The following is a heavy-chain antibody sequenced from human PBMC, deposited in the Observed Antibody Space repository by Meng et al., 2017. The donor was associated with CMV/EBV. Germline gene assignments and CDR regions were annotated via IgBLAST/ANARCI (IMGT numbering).Heavy chain of an antibody. V-gene: IGHV4-34*01. CDR3: ARGGNWFDP. Sequence: QVQLHQWGAGLLKPSGTLSPTCAGYGGSFSGYYWSWIRQPPGKGLEWIGEINHSGSTNYNPSLKSRVTISVDTSKNQFSLKLSSVTAADTAVYYCARGGNWFDPWGQGTLVTVSS. CDR1: GGSFSGYY. CDR2: INHSGST. J-gene: IGHJ5*02.